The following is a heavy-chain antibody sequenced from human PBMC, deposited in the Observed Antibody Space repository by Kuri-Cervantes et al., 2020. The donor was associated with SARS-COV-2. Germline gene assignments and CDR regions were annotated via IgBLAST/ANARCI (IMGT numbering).Heavy chain of an antibody. D-gene: IGHD3-22*01. CDR1: GYTFTGYY. CDR3: SSSTPFRRLVVISQVGAFDI. CDR2: INPNSGST. J-gene: IGHJ3*02. V-gene: IGHV1-2*04. Sequence: ASVKVSCKASGYTFTGYYMHWVRQAPGQGLEWMGWINPNSGSTNYAQKIQGWVTMTRDTCISTVYVELSRLRSDDTAVHYCSSSTPFRRLVVISQVGAFDIGGQGTMVTVSS.